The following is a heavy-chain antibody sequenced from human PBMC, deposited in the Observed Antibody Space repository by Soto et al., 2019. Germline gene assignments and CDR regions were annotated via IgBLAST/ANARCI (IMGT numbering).Heavy chain of an antibody. J-gene: IGHJ4*02. CDR1: GYTFSSYA. D-gene: IGHD2-2*01. V-gene: IGHV3-23*01. CDR3: AKVGAVPAAIGAADY. Sequence: EVQLLESGGGLVQPGGSLRLSCAASGYTFSSYAMSWVRQAPGKGLEWVSAISGSGGSTYYADSVKGRFTISRDNSKNTLYLQMNSLRAEYTAVYYCAKVGAVPAAIGAADYWGQGTLVTVSS. CDR2: ISGSGGST.